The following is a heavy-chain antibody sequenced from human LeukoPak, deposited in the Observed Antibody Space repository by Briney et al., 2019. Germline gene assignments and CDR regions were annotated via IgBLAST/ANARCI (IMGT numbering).Heavy chain of an antibody. CDR1: GFTFSSYG. Sequence: GGSLRLSCAASGFTFSSYGMSWVRQAPGKGLEWVSAISGSGGRTYYADSVKGRFTISRDNSKNTLYLQMNSLRAEDTAVYYCAKLPVAGLYFDYWGQGTLVTVSS. CDR2: ISGSGGRT. D-gene: IGHD6-19*01. CDR3: AKLPVAGLYFDY. V-gene: IGHV3-23*01. J-gene: IGHJ4*02.